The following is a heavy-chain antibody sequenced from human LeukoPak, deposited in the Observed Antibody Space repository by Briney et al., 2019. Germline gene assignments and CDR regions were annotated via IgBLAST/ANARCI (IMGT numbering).Heavy chain of an antibody. V-gene: IGHV4-4*09. CDR3: ARAMTAIRPDAFDI. CDR2: IYTSGST. Sequence: SETLSLTRTVSGGSISSYYWSWIRQPPGKGLEWIGYIYTSGSTNYNPSLKSRVTISVDTSKNQFSLKLSSVTAADTAVYYCARAMTAIRPDAFDIWGQGTMVTVSS. CDR1: GGSISSYY. D-gene: IGHD2-21*02. J-gene: IGHJ3*02.